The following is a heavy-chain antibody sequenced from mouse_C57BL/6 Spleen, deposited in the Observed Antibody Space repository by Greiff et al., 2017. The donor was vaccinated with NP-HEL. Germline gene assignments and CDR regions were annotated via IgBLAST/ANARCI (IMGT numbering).Heavy chain of an antibody. CDR3: ARHSYYYGSSYGFAY. J-gene: IGHJ3*01. V-gene: IGHV5-9*01. Sequence: DVKLVESGGGLVKPGGSLKLSCAASGFTFSSYTMSWVRQTPEKRLEWVATISGGGGNTYYPDSVKGRFTISRDNAKNTLYLQMSSLRSEDTALYYCARHSYYYGSSYGFAYWGKGTLVTVSA. CDR1: GFTFSSYT. D-gene: IGHD1-1*01. CDR2: ISGGGGNT.